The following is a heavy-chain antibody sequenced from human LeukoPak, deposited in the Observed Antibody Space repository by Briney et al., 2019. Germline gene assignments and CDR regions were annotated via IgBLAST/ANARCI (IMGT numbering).Heavy chain of an antibody. CDR1: GGTFSSYA. D-gene: IGHD3-10*01. V-gene: IGHV1-69*06. J-gene: IGHJ4*02. Sequence: GASVKVSCKASGGTFSSYAISWVRQAPGQGLEWMGGIIPIFGTANYAQKFQGRVTITADKSTSTAYMELSSLRSEDTAVYYCAAMASSGSYYLSQDWGQGTLVTVSS. CDR3: AAMASSGSYYLSQD. CDR2: IIPIFGTA.